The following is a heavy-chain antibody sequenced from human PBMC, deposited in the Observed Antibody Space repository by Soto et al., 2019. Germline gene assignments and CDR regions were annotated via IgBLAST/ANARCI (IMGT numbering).Heavy chain of an antibody. CDR1: GFTFGSYA. J-gene: IGHJ4*02. D-gene: IGHD1-20*01. CDR2: ISGSGGST. CDR3: ANGITGTVDY. Sequence: GGSLRLPCAASGFTFGSYAMSWVRQAPGKGLEWVSAISGSGGSTYYADSVKGRFTISRDNSKNTLYLQMNSLRAEDTAVYYCANGITGTVDYWGQGTLVTVSS. V-gene: IGHV3-23*01.